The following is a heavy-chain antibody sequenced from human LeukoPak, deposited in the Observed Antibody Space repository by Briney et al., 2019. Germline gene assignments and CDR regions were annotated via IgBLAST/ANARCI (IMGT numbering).Heavy chain of an antibody. D-gene: IGHD3-10*01. V-gene: IGHV3-30*02. CDR3: AKESKGSESSFDL. J-gene: IGHJ3*01. Sequence: PGGSLRLSCAASGFSFSDYGMHWVRQTPGKGLDWLTFIQLDESDKFYADSVKGRFIISRDNSRSTLYLQMNGLTPEDTAVYYCAKESKGSESSFDLWGQGAMVTVSS. CDR1: GFSFSDYG. CDR2: IQLDESDK.